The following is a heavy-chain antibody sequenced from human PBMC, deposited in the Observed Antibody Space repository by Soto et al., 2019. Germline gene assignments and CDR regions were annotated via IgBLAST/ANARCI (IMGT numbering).Heavy chain of an antibody. J-gene: IGHJ4*02. D-gene: IGHD2-2*01. CDR2: IYSRGNT. CDR3: ASQYWGSSSCYFAY. V-gene: IGHV4-30-4*01. Sequence: QVQLQDSGPGLVKPSQTLSLTCTVSGGSITNGDYSWSWIRQPPGKGLEWIAFIYSRGNTYYNPSLKSRVTISLDKSKNQFSLKLTSVTAADTAVYFCASQYWGSSSCYFAYWGRGTLVTVSS. CDR1: GGSITNGDYS.